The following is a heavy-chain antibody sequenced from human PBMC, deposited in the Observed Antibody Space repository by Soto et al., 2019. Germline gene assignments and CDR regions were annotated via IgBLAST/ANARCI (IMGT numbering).Heavy chain of an antibody. J-gene: IGHJ6*02. CDR3: AKDQGYSSGWGTGYYYYGMDV. CDR1: FIVNGYT. V-gene: IGHV3-23*01. CDR2: ISGSGGST. Sequence: FIVNGYTVNLGRQPLRKKLEWVSAISGSGGSTYYADSVKGRFTISRDNSKNTLYLQMNSLRAEDTVVYYCAKDQGYSSGWGTGYYYYGMDVWGQGTTVTVSS. D-gene: IGHD6-19*01.